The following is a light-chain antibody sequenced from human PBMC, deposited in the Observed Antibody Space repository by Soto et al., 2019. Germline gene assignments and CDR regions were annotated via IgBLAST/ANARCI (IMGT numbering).Light chain of an antibody. CDR1: SSNIGRNT. J-gene: IGLJ3*02. V-gene: IGLV1-44*01. Sequence: QSVLTQPPSASGTPGQRVSISCSGSSSNIGRNTVNWYQQLPGTGPKVLIYSNDQRPSGVPDRFSGSKSGTSASLAISGLQSEDEADYYCAAWDDSLNGQGVFGGGTKLTVL. CDR2: SND. CDR3: AAWDDSLNGQGV.